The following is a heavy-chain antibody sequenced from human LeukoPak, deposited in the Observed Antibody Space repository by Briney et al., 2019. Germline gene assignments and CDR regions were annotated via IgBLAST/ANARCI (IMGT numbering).Heavy chain of an antibody. J-gene: IGHJ3*02. CDR3: ARQLNVVWAFDI. Sequence: SETLSLTCTLSGGSIASENHYWAWIRQPPGKRLEWIGTIYYSGRSYYNSSLQSRATVSVDTSKNQFSLKLTSVIDADVAVYYCARQLNVVWAFDIWGQGTTVTVSS. CDR2: IYYSGRS. D-gene: IGHD2-15*01. V-gene: IGHV4-39*01. CDR1: GGSIASENHY.